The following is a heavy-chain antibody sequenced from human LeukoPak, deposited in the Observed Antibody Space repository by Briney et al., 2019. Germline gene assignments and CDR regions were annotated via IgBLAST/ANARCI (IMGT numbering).Heavy chain of an antibody. CDR1: GFTFSSYS. D-gene: IGHD3-3*01. V-gene: IGHV3-48*01. J-gene: IGHJ3*02. Sequence: PGGSLRLSCAASGFTFSSYSMNWVRQAPGKGLEWVSYISSSSSAIYYADSVKGRFTISRDNAEDSVYLQMNSLRVEDTAVYYCARTYDFGIGPPGDAFDNWGQGTLVTVFS. CDR2: ISSSSSAI. CDR3: ARTYDFGIGPPGDAFDN.